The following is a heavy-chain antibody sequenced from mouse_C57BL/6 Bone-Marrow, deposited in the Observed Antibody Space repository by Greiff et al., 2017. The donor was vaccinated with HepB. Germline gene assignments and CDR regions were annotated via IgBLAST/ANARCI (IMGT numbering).Heavy chain of an antibody. CDR1: GYTFTDYN. CDR2: INPNNGGT. V-gene: IGHV1-18*01. CDR3: AREDGKGWYFDV. Sequence: VHVKQSGPELVKPGASVKIPCKASGYTFTDYNMDWVKQSHGKSLEWIGDINPNNGGTIYNQKFKGKATLTVDKSSSTAYMELRSLTSEDTAVYYCAREDGKGWYFDVWGTGTTFTVSS. D-gene: IGHD2-3*01. J-gene: IGHJ1*03.